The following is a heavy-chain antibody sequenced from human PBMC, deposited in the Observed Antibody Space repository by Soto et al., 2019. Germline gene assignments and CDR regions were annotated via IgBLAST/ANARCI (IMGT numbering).Heavy chain of an antibody. CDR3: ARFRAAAGTRWLDP. D-gene: IGHD6-13*01. Sequence: EVQLVESGGGLVQPGGSLRLSCAASGFTFSSYEMNWVRQAPGKGLEWVSYISSSGSTIYYADSVKGRFTISRDNAKNSLYLQMNSLRAEDTAVYYCARFRAAAGTRWLDPWGQGTLVTVSS. V-gene: IGHV3-48*03. CDR1: GFTFSSYE. J-gene: IGHJ5*02. CDR2: ISSSGSTI.